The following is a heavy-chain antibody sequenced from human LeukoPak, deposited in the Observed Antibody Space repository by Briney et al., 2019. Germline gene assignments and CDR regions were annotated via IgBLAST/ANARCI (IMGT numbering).Heavy chain of an antibody. D-gene: IGHD4-17*01. Sequence: ASVKVSCKASRYTLTRYGISSVRQAPGRGLEWMGWISAYNGNTNYAQKLQGRVTMTTGTSTSTAYMELRSLRSDDTAVYYCARLMTTVTTWFDPWGQGTLVTVSS. V-gene: IGHV1-18*04. CDR2: ISAYNGNT. J-gene: IGHJ5*02. CDR3: ARLMTTVTTWFDP. CDR1: RYTLTRYG.